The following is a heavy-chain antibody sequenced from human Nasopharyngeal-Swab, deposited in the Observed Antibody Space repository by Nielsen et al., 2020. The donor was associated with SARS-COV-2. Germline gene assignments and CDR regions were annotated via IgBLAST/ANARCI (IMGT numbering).Heavy chain of an antibody. CDR1: GGSFSYYY. CDR3: AKGDRGDIRYGFDF. D-gene: IGHD2-15*01. CDR2: INQSGTT. V-gene: IGHV4-34*01. Sequence: SETLSLTCAIYGGSFSYYYWHWIRQSPGQGLEWIGEINQSGTTNYHASLKSRATISVDTSKNHFSLKLTSVTAADTAVYYCAKGDRGDIRYGFDFWGQGTLVTVSS. J-gene: IGHJ4*02.